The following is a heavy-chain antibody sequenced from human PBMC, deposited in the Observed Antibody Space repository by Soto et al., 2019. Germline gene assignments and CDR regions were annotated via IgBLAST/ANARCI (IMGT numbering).Heavy chain of an antibody. CDR2: IYYSGST. J-gene: IGHJ6*03. CDR3: ARHLSRNYVQLGYYYYYMDV. V-gene: IGHV4-39*01. CDR1: GGSISSSSYY. D-gene: IGHD1-1*01. Sequence: PSETLSLTCTVSGGSISSSSYYWGWIRQPPGKGLEWIGSIYYSGSTYYNPSLKSRVTISVDTSKNQFSLKLSSVTAADTAVYYCARHLSRNYVQLGYYYYYMDVWGKGTTVTVSS.